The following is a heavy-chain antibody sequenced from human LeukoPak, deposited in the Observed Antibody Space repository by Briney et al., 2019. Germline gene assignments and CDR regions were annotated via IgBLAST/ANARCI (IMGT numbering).Heavy chain of an antibody. CDR2: ISRSGTTI. D-gene: IGHD6-13*01. CDR1: GFPFSTYS. Sequence: GGSLRLSCAASGFPFSTYSMNWVRQAPGKGLEWVSYISRSGTTIHSADSVKGRFTTSRDNAKNSLYLQMNSLRAEDTAVYYCASCSYSSSWYGYWGQGTLVTVSS. CDR3: ASCSYSSSWYGY. V-gene: IGHV3-48*04. J-gene: IGHJ4*02.